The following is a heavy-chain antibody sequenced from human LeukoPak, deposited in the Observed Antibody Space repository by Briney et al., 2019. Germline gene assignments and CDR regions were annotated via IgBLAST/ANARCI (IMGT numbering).Heavy chain of an antibody. V-gene: IGHV3-11*05. J-gene: IGHJ4*02. Sequence: GGSLRLSCAASAYTLSDYYISWVRQALGTGREWVTYMGCSSSYTIYADSVEGLFTISRDNAKNSLFLQMNSLRVEDTAVYYCARVQLERLDYGARGTVDTV. CDR3: ARVQLERLDY. CDR2: MGCSSSYT. D-gene: IGHD1-1*01. CDR1: AYTLSDYY.